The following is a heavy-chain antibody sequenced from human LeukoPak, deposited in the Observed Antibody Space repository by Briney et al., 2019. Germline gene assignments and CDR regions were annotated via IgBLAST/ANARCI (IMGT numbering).Heavy chain of an antibody. CDR3: ARSSGHSYGDFDY. D-gene: IGHD5-18*01. J-gene: IGHJ4*02. CDR1: GVSITSNY. CDR2: THHSGAP. Sequence: RASETLSLTCSVSGVSITSNYWSWIRQPPGKGLEWLGYTHHSGAPSYNPSLKSRGTMSLDTSNNQFSLKLSSVTAADTAVYYCARSSGHSYGDFDYWGQGNLVTVSS. V-gene: IGHV4-59*01.